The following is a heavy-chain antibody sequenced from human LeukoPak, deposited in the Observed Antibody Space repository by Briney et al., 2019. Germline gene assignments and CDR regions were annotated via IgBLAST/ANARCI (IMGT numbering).Heavy chain of an antibody. Sequence: GESLKISCKGSGYTFTTYWIGWVRQMPGKGLEWMGIIYPGDSDTRYSPSFQGQVTISADRSISTAYLQWSSLKASDTAMYYCARGGRDGYSGFDYWGQGTLVTASS. CDR1: GYTFTTYW. CDR2: IYPGDSDT. D-gene: IGHD5-24*01. V-gene: IGHV5-51*01. J-gene: IGHJ4*02. CDR3: ARGGRDGYSGFDY.